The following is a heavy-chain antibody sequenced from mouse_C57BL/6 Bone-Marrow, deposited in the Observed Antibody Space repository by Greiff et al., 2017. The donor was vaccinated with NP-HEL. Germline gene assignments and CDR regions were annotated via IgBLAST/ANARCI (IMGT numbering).Heavy chain of an antibody. J-gene: IGHJ2*01. CDR1: GYTFTSYW. Sequence: VQLQQSGAELVRSGSSVKLSCKASGYTFTSYWMDWVKQRPGQGLEWIGNIYPSDSETHYNQKFKDKATLTVDKSSSTAYMQLSSLTSEDSAVYYCARGGSMVTLDYWGQGTTLTVSS. CDR3: ARGGSMVTLDY. V-gene: IGHV1-61*01. CDR2: IYPSDSET. D-gene: IGHD2-2*01.